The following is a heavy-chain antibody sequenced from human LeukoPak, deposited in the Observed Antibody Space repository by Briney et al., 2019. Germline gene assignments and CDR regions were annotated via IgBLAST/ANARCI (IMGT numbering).Heavy chain of an antibody. J-gene: IGHJ1*01. CDR2: IRTKPYGGTA. D-gene: IGHD2-8*02. CDR1: GFTLDDYT. V-gene: IGHV3-49*04. CDR3: SRGWFSRYCTGGSCHLDS. Sequence: GGSLRLSCTASGFTLDDYTLTWVRQAPGKGLEWVGFIRTKPYGGTADYAASVKGRFTISRDDSKSIAYLQLNSLKTEDTALYFCSRGWFSRYCTGGSCHLDSWGQGALVTVSS.